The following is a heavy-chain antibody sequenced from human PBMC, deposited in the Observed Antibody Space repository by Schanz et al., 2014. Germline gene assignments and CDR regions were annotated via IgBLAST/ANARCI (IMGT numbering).Heavy chain of an antibody. J-gene: IGHJ4*02. Sequence: QVQLVESGGGVVQPGKSLRLSCAASGFAFSDYGMHWVRQAPGKGLEWVGFISFDGRNTGYAHSVKGRFTISRDNSKNTLFLQMSSLRAEDTAVYCCARDGDFDYWGQGTLVTVSS. CDR1: GFAFSDYG. CDR2: ISFDGRNT. V-gene: IGHV3-30*03. CDR3: ARDGDFDY.